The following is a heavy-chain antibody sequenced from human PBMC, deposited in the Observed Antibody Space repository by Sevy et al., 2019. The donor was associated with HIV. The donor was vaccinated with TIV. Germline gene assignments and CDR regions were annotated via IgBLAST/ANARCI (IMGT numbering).Heavy chain of an antibody. CDR1: GFTFSSYA. J-gene: IGHJ6*02. D-gene: IGHD3-10*01. V-gene: IGHV3-30-3*01. CDR3: ARGRITMVRGVRSGMDV. CDR2: ISYDGSNK. Sequence: GGSLRLSCAASGFTFSSYAMHWVRQAPGKGLEWVAVISYDGSNKYYADSAKGRFTISRDNSKNTQYLQMNSLRAEDTAVYYCARGRITMVRGVRSGMDVWGQGTTVTVSS.